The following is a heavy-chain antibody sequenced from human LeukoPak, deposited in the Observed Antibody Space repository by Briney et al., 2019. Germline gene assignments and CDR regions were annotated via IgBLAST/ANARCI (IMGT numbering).Heavy chain of an antibody. J-gene: IGHJ4*02. D-gene: IGHD4-17*01. V-gene: IGHV3-21*01. CDR1: GFTFNRYS. CDR3: AGDYGDYGGYY. CDR2: ISSSSSYI. Sequence: GGSLRLSCAASGFTFNRYSMNWVRQAPGKGLEWVSSISSSSSYIYYTDSVKGRFTISRDNAKNSLYLQMNSLRAEDTAVYYCAGDYGDYGGYYWGQGTLVTVSS.